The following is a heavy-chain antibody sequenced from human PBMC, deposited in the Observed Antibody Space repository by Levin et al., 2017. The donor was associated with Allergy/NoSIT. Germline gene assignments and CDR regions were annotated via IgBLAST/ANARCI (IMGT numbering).Heavy chain of an antibody. V-gene: IGHV4-4*02. CDR1: GGSISSSNW. CDR3: ARYCSGGSCYGSFDY. CDR2: IYHSGST. Sequence: SETLSLTCAVSGGSISSSNWWSWVRQPPGKGLEWIGEIYHSGSTNYNPSLKSRVTISVDKSKNQFSLQLSSVTAADTAVYYCARYCSGGSCYGSFDYWGQGTLVTVSS. D-gene: IGHD2-15*01. J-gene: IGHJ4*02.